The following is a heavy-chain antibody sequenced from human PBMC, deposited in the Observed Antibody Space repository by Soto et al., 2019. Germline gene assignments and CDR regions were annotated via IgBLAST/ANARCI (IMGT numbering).Heavy chain of an antibody. CDR2: ISGSGGST. CDR3: AKDFAVWFGKGDY. Sequence: EVQLLESGGGLVQPGGSLRLSCAASGFTFSSYAMSWVRQAPGTGLEWVSAISGSGGSTYYADSVKGRFTISRDNSKNALYLQMNSLRAEDTAVYYCAKDFAVWFGKGDYWGQGTLVTVSS. V-gene: IGHV3-23*01. D-gene: IGHD3-10*01. CDR1: GFTFSSYA. J-gene: IGHJ4*02.